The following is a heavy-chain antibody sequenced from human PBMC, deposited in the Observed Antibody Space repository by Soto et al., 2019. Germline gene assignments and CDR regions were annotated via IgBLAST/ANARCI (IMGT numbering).Heavy chain of an antibody. Sequence: GGSLRLSCAASGFTFSSYGMHWVRQAPGKGLEWVAVISYDGSNKYYADSVKGRFTISRDNSKNTLYLQMNSLRAEDTAVYYCARVMVRGVNTFTSYYYGMHVWGQGTTVTVSS. J-gene: IGHJ6*02. V-gene: IGHV3-30*03. CDR3: ARVMVRGVNTFTSYYYGMHV. CDR1: GFTFSSYG. CDR2: ISYDGSNK. D-gene: IGHD3-10*01.